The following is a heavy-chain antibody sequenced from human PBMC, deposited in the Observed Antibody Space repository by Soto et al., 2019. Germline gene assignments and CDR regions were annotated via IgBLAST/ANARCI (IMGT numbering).Heavy chain of an antibody. D-gene: IGHD3-16*01. CDR1: GYTFTNYD. CDR3: ARGRFRRTWFDP. J-gene: IGHJ5*02. V-gene: IGHV1-8*01. Sequence: QVQLVQSGAEVKKPGASVKVSCKASGYTFTNYDIHWVRQATGQGLEWMGWMNPDSGNTGQSKQFQGRVTMTRDTAMSTPYMEMSSLRSEDSAVYYCARGRFRRTWFDPWGQGTLVTVSS. CDR2: MNPDSGNT.